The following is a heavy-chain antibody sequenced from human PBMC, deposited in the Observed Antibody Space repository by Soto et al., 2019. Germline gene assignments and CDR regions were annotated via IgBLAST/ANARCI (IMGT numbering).Heavy chain of an antibody. CDR2: ISHSGST. CDR1: GYSISSGYY. D-gene: IGHD1-20*01. CDR3: ATSQKGYNWNYFDH. J-gene: IGHJ4*02. V-gene: IGHV4-38-2*01. Sequence: SETLSLTCAVSGYSISSGYYWGWIRQPPGKGLEWIGSISHSGSTFYNPSLKSRVTISVDTSKNQFSVKLNSVTAADTAVYYCATSQKGYNWNYFDHWGQGALVTVSS.